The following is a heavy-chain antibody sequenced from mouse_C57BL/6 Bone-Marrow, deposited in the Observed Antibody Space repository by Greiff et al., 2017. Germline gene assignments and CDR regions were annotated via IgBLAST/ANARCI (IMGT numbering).Heavy chain of an antibody. D-gene: IGHD2-1*01. CDR2: ISSGSSTI. V-gene: IGHV5-17*01. CDR3: ALYYGNYGFAY. Sequence: EVHLVESGGGLVKPGGSLKLSCAASGFTFSDYGMHWVRQAPEKGLEWVAYISSGSSTIYYADTVKGRFTISRDNAKNTLFLQMTSLRSEDTAMYYCALYYGNYGFAYWGRGTLVTVSA. CDR1: GFTFSDYG. J-gene: IGHJ3*01.